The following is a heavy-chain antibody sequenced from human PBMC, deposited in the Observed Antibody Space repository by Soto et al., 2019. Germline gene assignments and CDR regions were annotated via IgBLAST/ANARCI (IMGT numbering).Heavy chain of an antibody. CDR3: TRPFYDFWSGSPETFDI. V-gene: IGHV3-73*01. D-gene: IGHD3-3*01. J-gene: IGHJ3*02. Sequence: GGSLRLSCAASGFTFSGSAMHWVRQASGKGLEWVGRIRSKANSYATAYAASVKGRFTISRDDSKNTAYLQMNSLKTEDTAVYYCTRPFYDFWSGSPETFDIWGQGTMVTVSS. CDR1: GFTFSGSA. CDR2: IRSKANSYAT.